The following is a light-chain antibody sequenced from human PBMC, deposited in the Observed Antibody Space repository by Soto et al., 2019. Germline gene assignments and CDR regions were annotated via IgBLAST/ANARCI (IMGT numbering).Light chain of an antibody. CDR3: QQYNSYWWT. V-gene: IGKV1-27*01. J-gene: IGKJ1*01. CDR2: AAS. Sequence: DIQMTQSPSSLSSSVGDRVTINFRASQGISNYLAWYQQKPGTVPKLLISAASTLQTGVPSRFSGSGSGTEYTLTISSLQPEDFATYYCQQYNSYWWTFGQGTKVDIK. CDR1: QGISNY.